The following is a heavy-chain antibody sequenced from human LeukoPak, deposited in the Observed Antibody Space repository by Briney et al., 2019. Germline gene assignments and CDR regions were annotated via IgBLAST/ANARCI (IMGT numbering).Heavy chain of an antibody. CDR3: ARDGGTRRDYFDY. CDR1: GGSISGSSYY. J-gene: IGHJ4*02. V-gene: IGHV4-39*07. CDR2: IYYSGST. Sequence: SETLSLTCTVSGGSISGSSYYWGWIRQPPGKGLEWIGSIYYSGSTYYNPSLKSRVTISVDRSKNQFSLKLSSVTAADTAVYYCARDGGTRRDYFDYWGQGTLVTVSS. D-gene: IGHD2-15*01.